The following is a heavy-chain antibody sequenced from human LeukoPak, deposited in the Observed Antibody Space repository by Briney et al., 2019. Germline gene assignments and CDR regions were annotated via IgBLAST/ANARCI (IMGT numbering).Heavy chain of an antibody. CDR2: IKYDGNEE. CDR1: GFTFSSYW. Sequence: GGSLRLSCAASGFTFSSYWMSWMRQAPGKGLEWVANIKYDGNEEYYVDSVKGRFTISRDNAKNSLYLQLNSLRVEDTAVYYCKSGGAAPGSFEYWGQGTLVTVSP. J-gene: IGHJ4*02. V-gene: IGHV3-7*01. CDR3: KSGGAAPGSFEY. D-gene: IGHD1-1*01.